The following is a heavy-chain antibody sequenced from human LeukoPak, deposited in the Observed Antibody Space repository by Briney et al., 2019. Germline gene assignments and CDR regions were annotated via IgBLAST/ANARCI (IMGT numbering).Heavy chain of an antibody. CDR2: ISGSGGST. CDR1: GFTFSSYA. Sequence: GGSLRLSCAAPGFTFSSYAMSWVRQAPGKGLEWVSAISGSGGSTYYADSVKGRFTISRDNSKNTLYLQMNSLRAEDTAVYHCAKDEPDYYDSSGYQYYFDYWGQGTLVTVSS. D-gene: IGHD3-22*01. J-gene: IGHJ4*02. V-gene: IGHV3-23*01. CDR3: AKDEPDYYDSSGYQYYFDY.